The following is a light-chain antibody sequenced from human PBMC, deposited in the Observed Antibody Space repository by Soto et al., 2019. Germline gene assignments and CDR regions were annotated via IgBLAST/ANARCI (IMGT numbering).Light chain of an antibody. Sequence: QSVLTQPPSASGTPGQRVTISCSGSSSNIGSLSVHWYQHLPGTAPKLLIYSDYQRPSGVPDRFSGSKSGTSASLAISGLQSEDDADYYCAAWNGTLNGLYVFGTGTKGTVL. J-gene: IGLJ1*01. CDR1: SSNIGSLS. CDR2: SDY. CDR3: AAWNGTLNGLYV. V-gene: IGLV1-44*01.